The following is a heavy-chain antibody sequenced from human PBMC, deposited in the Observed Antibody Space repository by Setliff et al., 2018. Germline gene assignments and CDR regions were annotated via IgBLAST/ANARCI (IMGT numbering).Heavy chain of an antibody. CDR2: ISPYNGVT. Sequence: ASVKVSCKGSGYILSSYGISWVRQAPGQGLEWMGWISPYNGVTNYAQRFQGRVTMTTDTSTSAAYMELRSLRSDDTAVYYCAISTLSICSGGSCPNAFDVWGQGTMVTVSS. CDR3: AISTLSICSGGSCPNAFDV. J-gene: IGHJ3*01. D-gene: IGHD2-15*01. CDR1: GYILSSYG. V-gene: IGHV1-18*01.